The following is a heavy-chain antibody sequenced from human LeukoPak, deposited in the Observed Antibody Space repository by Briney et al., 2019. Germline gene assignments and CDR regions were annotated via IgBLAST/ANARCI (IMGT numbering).Heavy chain of an antibody. Sequence: VASVKVSCKASVYTFTDYAIRWVRQAPGQGLEWVVGINDYSGDTNHAQRFQARVTMITDTSTSTAYMELRSLRSDDTAMYYCARDGGNYRFDYWGQGTLVTVSS. J-gene: IGHJ4*02. CDR1: VYTFTDYA. D-gene: IGHD1-7*01. CDR3: ARDGGNYRFDY. CDR2: INDYSGDT. V-gene: IGHV1-18*01.